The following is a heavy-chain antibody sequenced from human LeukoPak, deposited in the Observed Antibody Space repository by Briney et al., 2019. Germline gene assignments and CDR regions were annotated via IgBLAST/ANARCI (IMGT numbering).Heavy chain of an antibody. J-gene: IGHJ4*02. Sequence: GGSLRLSCAASGFTFSSYWMSWVRQAPGKGLEWVANIKQDGSEKYYVDSVKGRFTISRDNAKNSLYLQMNSLRAEDTAVYYCARDGYNWNNGIFDYWGQGTLVTVSS. V-gene: IGHV3-7*01. CDR1: GFTFSSYW. CDR3: ARDGYNWNNGIFDY. CDR2: IKQDGSEK. D-gene: IGHD1/OR15-1a*01.